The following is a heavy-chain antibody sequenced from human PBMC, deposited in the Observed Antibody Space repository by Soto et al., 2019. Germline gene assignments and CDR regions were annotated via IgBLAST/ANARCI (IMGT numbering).Heavy chain of an antibody. Sequence: QVQLVESGGGVVQPGRSLRLSCAASGFNFHGYGMHWVRQAPGQGLEWVALISYDGAKRDYADSVKGRFSISRDNSKNTLSLQMNGLRPEDTAVYYCVKDRGWTDYYYYAMDVWGQGTTVTVSS. D-gene: IGHD3-3*01. V-gene: IGHV3-30*18. J-gene: IGHJ6*02. CDR2: ISYDGAKR. CDR3: VKDRGWTDYYYYAMDV. CDR1: GFNFHGYG.